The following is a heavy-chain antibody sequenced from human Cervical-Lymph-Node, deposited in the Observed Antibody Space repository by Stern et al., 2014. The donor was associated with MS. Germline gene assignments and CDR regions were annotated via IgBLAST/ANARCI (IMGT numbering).Heavy chain of an antibody. D-gene: IGHD6-19*01. J-gene: IGHJ4*02. V-gene: IGHV3-74*03. Sequence: EVQLVESGGGLVQPGGSLRLSCAARGFTFSSYWMSWVRQAPGKGLVWVSRINSDGTTPYADSVKGRFTISRDNAESTLYLQMNSLRAEDTAVYYCARTHSSGWSIRTGKGAFDYWGQGALVSVSS. CDR3: ARTHSSGWSIRTGKGAFDY. CDR1: GFTFSSYW. CDR2: INSDGTT.